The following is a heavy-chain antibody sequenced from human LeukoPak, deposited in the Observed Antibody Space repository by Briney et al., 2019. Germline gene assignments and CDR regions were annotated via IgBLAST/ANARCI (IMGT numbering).Heavy chain of an antibody. Sequence: GGSLRLSCAASGFTFSSYAMHWVRQAPGKGLEYVSAISSNGGSTYYANSVKGRFTISRGNSKNTLYLQMGSLRAEDMAVYYCARGAEPAAMFYYYYMDVWGKGTTVTVSS. CDR2: ISSNGGST. CDR3: ARGAEPAAMFYYYYMDV. D-gene: IGHD2-2*01. CDR1: GFTFSSYA. V-gene: IGHV3-64*01. J-gene: IGHJ6*03.